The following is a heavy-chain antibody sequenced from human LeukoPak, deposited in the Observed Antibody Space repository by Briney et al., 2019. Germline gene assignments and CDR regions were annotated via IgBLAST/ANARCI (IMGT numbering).Heavy chain of an antibody. D-gene: IGHD2-15*01. CDR2: IYYSGST. CDR3: ARLVVVAAHFDY. J-gene: IGHJ4*02. V-gene: IGHV4-59*01. CDR1: GGSISSYY. Sequence: SETLSLTCTVSGGSISSYYWSWIRQPPGKGLEWIGYIYYSGSTNYSPSLKSRVTISVDTSKNQFSLKLSSVTAADTAVYYCARLVVVAAHFDYWGQGTLVTFSS.